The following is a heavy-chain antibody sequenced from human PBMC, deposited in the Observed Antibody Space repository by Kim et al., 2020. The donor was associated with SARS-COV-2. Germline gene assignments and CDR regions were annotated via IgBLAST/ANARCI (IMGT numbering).Heavy chain of an antibody. CDR2: IYTSGST. Sequence: SETLSLTCTVSGGSISSYYLSWIRQPAGKGLEWIGRIYTSGSTNYNPSLKSRVTISVDTSTNKFSLKLISVTAADTAAYYCSRESGRVLLTNWFDPWVQG. V-gene: IGHV4-4*07. CDR1: GGSISSYY. D-gene: IGHD3-10*01. CDR3: SRESGRVLLTNWFDP. J-gene: IGHJ5*02.